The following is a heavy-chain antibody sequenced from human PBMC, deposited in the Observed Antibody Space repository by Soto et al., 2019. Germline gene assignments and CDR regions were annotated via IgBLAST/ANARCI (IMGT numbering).Heavy chain of an antibody. CDR1: GGSISSYY. Sequence: SETLSLTCTVSGGSISSYYWSWIRQPPGKGLEWIGYIYYSGSTNYNPSHKSRVTISVDTSKNQFSLKLSSVTAADTAVYYCVRGWGGWVDYWGQGTLVTVSS. CDR2: IYYSGST. V-gene: IGHV4-59*01. CDR3: VRGWGGWVDY. J-gene: IGHJ4*02. D-gene: IGHD3-10*01.